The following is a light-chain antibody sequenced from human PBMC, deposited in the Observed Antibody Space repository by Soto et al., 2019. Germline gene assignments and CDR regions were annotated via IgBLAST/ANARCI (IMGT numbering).Light chain of an antibody. CDR3: LQHNTSPPT. CDR1: QVIRKD. CDR2: AAS. Sequence: IQMTQSPSSLSASVAVRLTISSRATQVIRKDLDSHQQKPEKAPKRLINAASGLQSGGPSRFSASGSGTEFSLTISSLQPEDFATYYCLQHNTSPPTCGQGTKV. J-gene: IGKJ1*01. V-gene: IGKV1-17*01.